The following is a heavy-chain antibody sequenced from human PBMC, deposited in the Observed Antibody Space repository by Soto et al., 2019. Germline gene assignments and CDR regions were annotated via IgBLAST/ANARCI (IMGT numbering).Heavy chain of an antibody. D-gene: IGHD1-26*01. J-gene: IGHJ4*02. V-gene: IGHV3-48*02. CDR2: ISSSSSTI. CDR1: GFTFSSYS. CDR3: ERDPKLVVWERRHIEY. Sequence: GWSXRLSCASSGFTFSSYSMNLVRQAPGKGLEWVSYISSSSSTIYYADSVKGRFTISRDNAKNSLYLQMNSLRDEDTAVYYCERDPKLVVWERRHIEYWGQGTLVTVSS.